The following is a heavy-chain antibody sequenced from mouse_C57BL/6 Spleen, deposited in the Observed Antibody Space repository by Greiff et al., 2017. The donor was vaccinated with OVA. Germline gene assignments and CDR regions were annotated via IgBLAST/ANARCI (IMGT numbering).Heavy chain of an antibody. V-gene: IGHV1-64*01. CDR2: IHPNSGST. CDR1: GYTFTSYW. D-gene: IGHD2-5*01. Sequence: QVQLQQPGAELVKPGASVKLSCKASGYTFTSYWMHWVKQRPGQGLEWIGMIHPNSGSTNYNEKFKSKATLTVDKSSSTAYMQLSSLTSEDSAVYYWARGGDYSNFLYYFDYWGQGTTLTVSS. CDR3: ARGGDYSNFLYYFDY. J-gene: IGHJ2*01.